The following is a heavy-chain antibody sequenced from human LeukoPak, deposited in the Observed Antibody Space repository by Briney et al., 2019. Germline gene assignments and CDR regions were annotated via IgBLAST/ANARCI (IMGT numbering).Heavy chain of an antibody. CDR2: INHNGNVN. CDR1: GFTFSSYW. V-gene: IGHV3-7*03. CDR3: ARGGGWDV. Sequence: LPGGSLRLSCAASGFTFSSYWMNWARQAPGKGLEWVASINHNGNVNYYVDSVKGRFTISRDNAKNSLYLQISNLRAEDTAVYFCARGGGWDVWGQGATVTVSS. J-gene: IGHJ6*02. D-gene: IGHD2-15*01.